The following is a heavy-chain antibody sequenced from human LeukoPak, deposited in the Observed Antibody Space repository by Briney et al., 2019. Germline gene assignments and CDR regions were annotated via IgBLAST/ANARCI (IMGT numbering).Heavy chain of an antibody. V-gene: IGHV1-24*01. Sequence: ASVKVSCKVSGYTLTELSMHWVRQAPGKGLEWKGGFDPEDGETIYAQKFQGRVTMTEDTSTDTAYMELSSLRSENTAVYYCKGIVVVTASSDAFDIWGQGTMVTVSS. J-gene: IGHJ3*02. CDR3: KGIVVVTASSDAFDI. D-gene: IGHD2-21*02. CDR1: GYTLTELS. CDR2: FDPEDGET.